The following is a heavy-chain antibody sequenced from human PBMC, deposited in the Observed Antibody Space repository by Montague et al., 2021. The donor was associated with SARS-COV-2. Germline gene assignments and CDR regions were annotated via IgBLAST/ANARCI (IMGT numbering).Heavy chain of an antibody. CDR3: ARSRENYNILTGYPYYFDY. J-gene: IGHJ4*02. CDR2: IYYSGST. D-gene: IGHD3-9*01. V-gene: IGHV4-59*01. CDR1: GGSISRYY. Sequence: SETLSLTCTVSGGSISRYYWYCIRQPPGKGLEWVAYIYYSGSTNXXPSLKSRLTISVDTSKNQFSLKLSSVTAADTAVYYCARSRENYNILTGYPYYFDYWGQGTLVTVSS.